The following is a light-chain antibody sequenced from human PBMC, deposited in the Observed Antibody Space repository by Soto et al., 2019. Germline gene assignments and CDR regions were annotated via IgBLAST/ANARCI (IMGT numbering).Light chain of an antibody. CDR1: SSDIGAYKY. CDR3: SSYTISSTFV. CDR2: DVT. V-gene: IGLV2-14*03. J-gene: IGLJ1*01. Sequence: QSALTQPASVSGSPGQSITISCTVTSSDIGAYKYVSWYQQHPGRAPKLMIFDVTNRPSGVSNRFSGSKSGNTASLTISGLQADDEADYYCSSYTISSTFVFGTGTKVTVL.